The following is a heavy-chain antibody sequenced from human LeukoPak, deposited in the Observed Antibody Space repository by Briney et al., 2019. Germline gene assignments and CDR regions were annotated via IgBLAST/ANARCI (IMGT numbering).Heavy chain of an antibody. V-gene: IGHV5-51*01. Sequence: GESLKISCKGSGYIFTSYWIGWVRQMPGKGLEWMGIIYPDDSDTTYSPSFQGQVTISADKSISTAFLQWSSLKASDTAMYYCARLRVSSRKYFDYWGQGTLVTVSS. J-gene: IGHJ4*02. CDR2: IYPDDSDT. D-gene: IGHD2-2*01. CDR3: ARLRVSSRKYFDY. CDR1: GYIFTSYW.